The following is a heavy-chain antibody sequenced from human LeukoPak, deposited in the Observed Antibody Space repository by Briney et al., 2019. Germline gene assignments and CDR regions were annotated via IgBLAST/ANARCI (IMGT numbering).Heavy chain of an antibody. V-gene: IGHV4-61*01. J-gene: IGHJ4*02. D-gene: IGHD3-3*01. CDR3: ARDYDFWSGL. Sequence: SETLSLTCTVSGGSVSSGSYYWSWIRQPPGKGLEWIGYIYYSGSTNYNPSLKSRDTISVDTSKNQFSLKLSSVTAADAAVYYCARDYDFWSGLWGQGTLVTVSS. CDR2: IYYSGST. CDR1: GGSVSSGSYY.